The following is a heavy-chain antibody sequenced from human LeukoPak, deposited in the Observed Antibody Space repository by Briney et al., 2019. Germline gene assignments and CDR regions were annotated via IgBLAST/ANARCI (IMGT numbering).Heavy chain of an antibody. D-gene: IGHD3-10*01. Sequence: SETLSLTCTVSGGSISRYYWSWIPHPPGEGLEWGGRIYTSRSTDYNPSLKSRVTMSVDTSKNQFSLKLSSVTAADTAVYYCARDADGSENYLTDVWGQGTTVTVSS. CDR2: IYTSRST. V-gene: IGHV4-4*07. CDR1: GGSISRYY. J-gene: IGHJ6*02. CDR3: ARDADGSENYLTDV.